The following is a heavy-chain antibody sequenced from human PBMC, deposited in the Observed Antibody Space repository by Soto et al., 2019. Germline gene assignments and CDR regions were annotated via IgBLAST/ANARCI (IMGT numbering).Heavy chain of an antibody. CDR2: ISYDGSNK. V-gene: IGHV3-30*18. CDR3: AKDSYFRERQWLARGLDY. J-gene: IGHJ4*02. CDR1: GFTFSSYG. Sequence: GGSLRLSCAASGFTFSSYGMHWVRQAPGKGLEWVAVISYDGSNKYYADSVKGRFTISRDNSKNTLYLQMNSLRAEDTAVYYCAKDSYFRERQWLARGLDYWGQGTLVTVSS. D-gene: IGHD6-19*01.